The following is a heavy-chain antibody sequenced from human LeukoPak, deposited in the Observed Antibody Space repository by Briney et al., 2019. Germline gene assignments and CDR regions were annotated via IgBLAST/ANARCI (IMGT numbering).Heavy chain of an antibody. J-gene: IGHJ4*02. CDR1: GYTLTELS. V-gene: IGHV1-24*01. D-gene: IGHD6-13*01. CDR3: ATWYGSSWYHFDY. Sequence: ATVKVSCKVSGYTLTELSMHWVRQAPGKGLEWMGGFDPEDGETVYAQKFQGRVTMTEDTSTDTAYMELSSLRSEDTAVYYCATWYGSSWYHFDYWGQGTLVTVSS. CDR2: FDPEDGET.